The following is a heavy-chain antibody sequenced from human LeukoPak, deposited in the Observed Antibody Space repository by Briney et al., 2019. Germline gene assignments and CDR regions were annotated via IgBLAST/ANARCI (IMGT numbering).Heavy chain of an antibody. J-gene: IGHJ4*02. D-gene: IGHD3-10*01. CDR2: IYHSGST. V-gene: IGHV4-4*02. Sequence: SETLSLTCAVSGGSISSGGYSWSWVRQPPGKGLEWIGEIYHSGSTNYNPSLKSRVTISVDKSKNQFSLKLSSVTAADTAVYYCASGDRGELVDYWGQGTLVTVSS. CDR3: ASGDRGELVDY. CDR1: GGSISSGGYS.